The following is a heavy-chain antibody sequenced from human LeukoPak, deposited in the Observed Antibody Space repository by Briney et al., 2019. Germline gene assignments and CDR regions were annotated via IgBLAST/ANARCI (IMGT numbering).Heavy chain of an antibody. D-gene: IGHD3-22*01. CDR1: GYTFTGYY. J-gene: IGHJ4*02. Sequence: ASVKVSCKASGYTFTGYYMNWVRQSPGQRLECLGWINPNSGGTNYAQKFQGRVTMTRDTSIRTAYMELSRLRSDDTAVYYCARIAEYYDSSGSLDYWGQGTLVTVSS. V-gene: IGHV1-2*02. CDR2: INPNSGGT. CDR3: ARIAEYYDSSGSLDY.